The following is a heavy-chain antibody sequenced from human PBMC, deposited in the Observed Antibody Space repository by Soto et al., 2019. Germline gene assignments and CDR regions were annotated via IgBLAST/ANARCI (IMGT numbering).Heavy chain of an antibody. CDR2: IGPESGAT. CDR1: GYTFTGHY. Sequence: GASVKVSCKVSGYTFTGHYIHWVRQAPEQGPEWMGEIGPESGATRYAQRFQGRVTMTRDMSITTVYMELNNLSPDDTAVYYCAREASAVVSLDYWGQGTLVTVSS. V-gene: IGHV1-2*02. J-gene: IGHJ4*02. CDR3: AREASAVVSLDY. D-gene: IGHD2-15*01.